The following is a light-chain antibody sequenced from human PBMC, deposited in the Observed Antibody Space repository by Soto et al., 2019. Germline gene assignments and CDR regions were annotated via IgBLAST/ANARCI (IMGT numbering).Light chain of an antibody. CDR3: QQYGTSPWT. V-gene: IGKV3-20*01. J-gene: IGKJ1*01. CDR1: QSVSSTD. Sequence: EIVLTQSPGTLSLSPGERATLSCRASQSVSSTDLAWYQQKPGQAPGLLIYGASSRATGIPDRFSGSGSGTVFTLTISGLEPEDFAVYYCQQYGTSPWTFGQGTKVEIK. CDR2: GAS.